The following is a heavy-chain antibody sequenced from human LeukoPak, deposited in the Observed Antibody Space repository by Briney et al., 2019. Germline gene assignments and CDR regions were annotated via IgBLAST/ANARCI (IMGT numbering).Heavy chain of an antibody. Sequence: SETLSLTCTVSGGSISSDSYYWSWIRQPPGKGLEWIGDMYYSGSTYYNPSLKSRVTVSVDTSKNQFSLELSSVTAADTAVYYCAREAPGYAYDYWGQGTLVTVSS. CDR2: MYYSGST. CDR3: AREAPGYAYDY. V-gene: IGHV4-39*07. D-gene: IGHD2-15*01. J-gene: IGHJ4*02. CDR1: GGSISSDSYY.